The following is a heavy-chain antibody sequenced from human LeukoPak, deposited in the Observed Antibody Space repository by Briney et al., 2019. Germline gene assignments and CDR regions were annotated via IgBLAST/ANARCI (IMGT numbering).Heavy chain of an antibody. D-gene: IGHD6-19*01. CDR2: ISSSSSYI. V-gene: IGHV3-21*01. Sequence: GGSLRLSCAASGFTFSSYSMKGAPDAPGGRRECVSSISSSSSYIYYVDSVKGRFTISRDNAKNSLYLKMNSLRAEDTAVYYCARVGDPDSSGWYATDYWGQGTLVTVSS. CDR1: GFTFSSYS. CDR3: ARVGDPDSSGWYATDY. J-gene: IGHJ4*02.